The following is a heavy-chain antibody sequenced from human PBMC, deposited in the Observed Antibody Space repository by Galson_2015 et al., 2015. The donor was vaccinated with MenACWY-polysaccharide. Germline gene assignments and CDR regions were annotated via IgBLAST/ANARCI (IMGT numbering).Heavy chain of an antibody. Sequence: LSLTCTVSGDSVSPYWWSWIRQPPGKGLEWIAYIHHSGTTHSNPSLKSRVTIALDSSNNQISLKLTSVYAADTAVYYCARDSGSSWPHWYFDRWGRGTLVTVSS. CDR1: GDSVSPYW. D-gene: IGHD6-13*01. V-gene: IGHV4-59*02. CDR2: IHHSGTT. J-gene: IGHJ2*01. CDR3: ARDSGSSWPHWYFDR.